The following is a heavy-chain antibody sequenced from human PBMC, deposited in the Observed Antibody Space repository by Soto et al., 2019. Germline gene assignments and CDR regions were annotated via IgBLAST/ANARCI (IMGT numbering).Heavy chain of an antibody. CDR3: AIGPLWNGYYSASFDP. D-gene: IGHD3-3*01. CDR2: INPNSGGT. CDR1: GYTFTGYY. J-gene: IGHJ5*02. V-gene: IGHV1-2*04. Sequence: QVQLVQSGAEVKKPGASVKVSCKASGYTFTGYYMHWVRQAPGQGLERMGWINPNSGGTNYAQKFQGWVTMTRDTSISTAYMELSRLRSDDTAVYYCAIGPLWNGYYSASFDPWGQGTLVTVSS.